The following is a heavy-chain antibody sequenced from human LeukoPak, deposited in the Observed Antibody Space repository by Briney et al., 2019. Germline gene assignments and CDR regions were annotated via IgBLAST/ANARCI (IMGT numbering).Heavy chain of an antibody. J-gene: IGHJ4*02. CDR3: AREMTTVVTNRYYFDY. Sequence: ASVKVSCKASGYTFTSYYMHWVRQAPGQGLEWMGIINPSGGSTSYAQKFQGRVTMTRDTSTSTVYMELSSLRSEDTAVYYCAREMTTVVTNRYYFDYWGQGTLVTVSS. CDR1: GYTFTSYY. D-gene: IGHD4-23*01. V-gene: IGHV1-46*01. CDR2: INPSGGST.